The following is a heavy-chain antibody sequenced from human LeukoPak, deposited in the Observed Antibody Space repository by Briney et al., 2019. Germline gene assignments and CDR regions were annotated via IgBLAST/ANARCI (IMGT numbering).Heavy chain of an antibody. CDR1: GFSFSNYA. D-gene: IGHD3-22*01. CDR3: AKRDAYDSSGFSPLFDH. J-gene: IGHJ4*02. CDR2: ISGNGGSL. V-gene: IGHV3-23*01. Sequence: GGSLRLSCAASGFSFSNYAMSWVRQAPGKGLEWVSAISGNGGSLYYADSMKGRFTISRDNSKGELYLQLNSLTAEDTAVYHCAKRDAYDSSGFSPLFDHWGQGTLVTVSS.